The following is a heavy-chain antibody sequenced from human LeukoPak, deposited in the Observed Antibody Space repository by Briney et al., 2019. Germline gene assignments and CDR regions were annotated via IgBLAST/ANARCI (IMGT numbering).Heavy chain of an antibody. D-gene: IGHD6-13*01. V-gene: IGHV4-4*09. CDR3: AGEYSSSWYWFDP. J-gene: IGHJ5*02. CDR1: GGSISSYY. CDR2: IYTSGST. Sequence: SETLSLTCTVSGGSISSYYWSWIRQPPGKGLEWIGYIYTSGSTNYNPTLKSRVTISVDTSKNQFSLKLSSVTAADTAVYYCAGEYSSSWYWFDPWGQGTLVTVSS.